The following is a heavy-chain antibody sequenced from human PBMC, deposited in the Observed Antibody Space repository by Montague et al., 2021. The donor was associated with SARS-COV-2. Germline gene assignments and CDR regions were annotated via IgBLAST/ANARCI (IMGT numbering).Heavy chain of an antibody. CDR1: GDSISSGNHY. D-gene: IGHD5-18*01. CDR2: IYYSGSP. CDR3: VRRGYLNWSFDP. V-gene: IGHV4-39*01. J-gene: IGHJ2*01. Sequence: SETLSLTCTVSGDSISSGNHYWGWVRQSPGKGLEWIAVIYYSGSPYYAPSLKSRVTISVDTSRNQISLKLNSVTAADTAVFYCVRRGYLNWSFDPWGRGTLVTVS.